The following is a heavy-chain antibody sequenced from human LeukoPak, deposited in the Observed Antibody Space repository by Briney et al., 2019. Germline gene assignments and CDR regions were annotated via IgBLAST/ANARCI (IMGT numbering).Heavy chain of an antibody. CDR1: GYTFTSYD. D-gene: IGHD6-13*01. J-gene: IGHJ4*02. CDR3: ATLPGIAAATVDY. CDR2: MNPNSGNT. Sequence: ASVKVSCKASGYTFTSYDINWVRQATGQGLEWMGWMNPNSGNTGYAQKFQGRVTMTRNTSISTAYMELSSLRSEDTAVYYCATLPGIAAATVDYWGQGTLVTVSS. V-gene: IGHV1-8*01.